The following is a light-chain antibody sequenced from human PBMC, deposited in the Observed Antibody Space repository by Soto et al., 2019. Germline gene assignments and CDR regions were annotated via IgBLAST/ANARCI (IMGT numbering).Light chain of an antibody. V-gene: IGLV1-44*01. CDR2: NIN. CDR1: RSNIGNNA. Sequence: QSVLTQPPSASGTPGQRVTTPCSGSRSNIGNNAVTWYQQFPGTAPKLLIYNINQRPSGVPDRFSGSKSGTSASLAISGLQSEDEAEYYCATWDDSLNARGVFGGGTKLTVL. CDR3: ATWDDSLNARGV. J-gene: IGLJ3*02.